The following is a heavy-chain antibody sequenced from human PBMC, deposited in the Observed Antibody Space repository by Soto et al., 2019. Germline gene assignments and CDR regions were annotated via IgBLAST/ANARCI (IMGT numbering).Heavy chain of an antibody. Sequence: EVQLLESGGGLVQPGGSLTVSCVASGFTFDAHPMSWVRLAPGKGLEWVSTISGYGGSTFYPDSLKGRFVISRDNSKNTLYLQINTLRAEDTAIYFCAKQRTTATTSFDYWGRGTLVTVSS. J-gene: IGHJ4*02. CDR2: ISGYGGST. V-gene: IGHV3-23*01. D-gene: IGHD4-17*01. CDR3: AKQRTTATTSFDY. CDR1: GFTFDAHP.